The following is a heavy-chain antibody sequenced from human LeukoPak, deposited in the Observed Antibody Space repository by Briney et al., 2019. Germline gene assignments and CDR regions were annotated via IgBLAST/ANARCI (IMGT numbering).Heavy chain of an antibody. Sequence: GGSLRLSCAASGFIFSSYGMSWVRQAPGQGLEWVSAISGSGGSTYYADSVKGRFTISRDNSKNTLYLQMNNLRAEDTAVYYCAKAGGSGPFDYWGQGTLVTVSS. V-gene: IGHV3-23*01. CDR3: AKAGGSGPFDY. D-gene: IGHD3-16*01. J-gene: IGHJ4*02. CDR2: ISGSGGST. CDR1: GFIFSSYG.